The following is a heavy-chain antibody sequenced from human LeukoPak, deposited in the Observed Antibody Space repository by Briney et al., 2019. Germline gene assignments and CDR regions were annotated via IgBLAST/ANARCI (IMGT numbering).Heavy chain of an antibody. CDR1: GYSISSGYY. J-gene: IGHJ6*03. CDR2: IYHSGST. CDR3: ARRRSITGTTYYYHYYMDV. Sequence: PSETLSLTCAVSGYSISSGYYWGWIRQPPGKGLEWIGSIYHSGSTYYNPSLKSRVTISVDTSKNQFSLKLSSVTAADTAVYYCARRRSITGTTYYYHYYMDVWGKGTTVTVSS. D-gene: IGHD1-7*01. V-gene: IGHV4-38-2*01.